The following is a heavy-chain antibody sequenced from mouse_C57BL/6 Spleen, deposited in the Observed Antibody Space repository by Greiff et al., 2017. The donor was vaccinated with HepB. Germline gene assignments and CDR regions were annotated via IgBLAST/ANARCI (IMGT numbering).Heavy chain of an antibody. CDR1: GYTFTSYW. CDR3: ARYYDGYYVWFAY. D-gene: IGHD2-3*01. Sequence: QVQLKQPGAELVKPGASVKLSCKASGYTFTSYWMHWVKQRPGQGLEWIGMIHPNSGSTNYNEKFKSKATLTVDKSSSTAYMQLSSLTSEDSAVYYCARYYDGYYVWFAYWGQGTLVTVSA. V-gene: IGHV1-64*01. J-gene: IGHJ3*01. CDR2: IHPNSGST.